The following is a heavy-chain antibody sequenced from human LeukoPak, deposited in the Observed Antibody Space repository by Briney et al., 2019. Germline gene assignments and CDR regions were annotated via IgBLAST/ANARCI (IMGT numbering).Heavy chain of an antibody. CDR3: PRPYGVSDAFDI. D-gene: IGHD4/OR15-4a*01. V-gene: IGHV3-66*02. Sequence: GASLRLSCAASGFTVSSNYMSWVRQAPGKGLEWVSVIYSGGSTYYADSVKGRFTISRDNSKNTLYLQMNSLRAEDTAVYYCPRPYGVSDAFDIWGQGTMITVSS. J-gene: IGHJ3*02. CDR1: GFTVSSNY. CDR2: IYSGGST.